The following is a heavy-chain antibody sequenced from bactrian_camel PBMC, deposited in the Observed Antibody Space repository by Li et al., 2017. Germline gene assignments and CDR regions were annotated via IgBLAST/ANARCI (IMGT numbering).Heavy chain of an antibody. Sequence: VQLVESGGGPAQAGGSLRLACNASGDFIRNYCMAWFRQAPGKEREGIVALDRDGSPYYQDSVEGRFTISQDNAKSTLYLQMDNLKPEDTAMYFCAADQFRDCLYEYNYWGQGTQVTVS. V-gene: IGHV3S55*01. CDR1: GDFIRNYC. J-gene: IGHJ4*01. CDR3: AADQFRDCLYEYNY. CDR2: LDRDGSP. D-gene: IGHD3*01.